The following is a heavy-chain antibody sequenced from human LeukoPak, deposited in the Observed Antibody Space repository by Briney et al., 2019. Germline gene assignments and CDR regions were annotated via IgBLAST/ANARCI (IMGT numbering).Heavy chain of an antibody. CDR2: IIPILGIA. CDR1: GGTFSSYA. V-gene: IGHV1-69*04. D-gene: IGHD1-14*01. Sequence: SVKVSCKASGGTFSSYAISWVRQAPGQGLEWMGRIIPILGIANYAQKFQGRVTITADKSTSTAYMELSSLRSEDTAAYYCARDVTPGGYWGQGTLVTVSS. CDR3: ARDVTPGGY. J-gene: IGHJ4*02.